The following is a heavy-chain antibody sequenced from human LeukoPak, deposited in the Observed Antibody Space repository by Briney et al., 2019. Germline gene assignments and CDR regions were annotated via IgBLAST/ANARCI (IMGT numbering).Heavy chain of an antibody. CDR3: ARSGLVRGVIYGMDV. V-gene: IGHV3-21*01. CDR1: GFTFSSYS. J-gene: IGHJ6*02. D-gene: IGHD3-10*01. CDR2: ISSSSSYI. Sequence: GGSLRLSCAASGFTFSSYSMNWVRQAPGKGLEWVSSISSSSSYIYYADSVKGRFTISRDNAKNSLYLQMNSLRAEDTAVYYCARSGLVRGVIYGMDVWGQGTTVTVSS.